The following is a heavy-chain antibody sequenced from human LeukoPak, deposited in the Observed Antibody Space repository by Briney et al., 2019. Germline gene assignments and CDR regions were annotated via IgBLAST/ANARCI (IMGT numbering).Heavy chain of an antibody. CDR2: ISSSGSYI. J-gene: IGHJ2*01. D-gene: IGHD3-3*01. CDR3: ARDGVTVSSSPSYWYFDL. Sequence: PGESLRLSCAASGFTFSTYTINWVRRAPGKGLEWVSSISSSGSYIYSADSVKGRFTISRDNAKSSLYLHMDSLRVEDTAVYYCARDGVTVSSSPSYWYFDLWGRGTLVTVPS. CDR1: GFTFSTYT. V-gene: IGHV3-21*01.